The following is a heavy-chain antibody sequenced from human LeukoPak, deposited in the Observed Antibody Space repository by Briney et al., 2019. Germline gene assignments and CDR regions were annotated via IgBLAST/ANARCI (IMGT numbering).Heavy chain of an antibody. CDR1: GFTFDDYA. CDR3: AREMAV. D-gene: IGHD2-8*01. CDR2: ISWNSGSI. Sequence: PGGSLRLSCAASGFTFDDYAMHWVRQAPGKGLEWVSGISWNSGSIGYADSVKGRFTISRDNAKNSLYLQMNSLRAEDTAVYYCAREMAVWGQGALVTVSS. J-gene: IGHJ4*02. V-gene: IGHV3-9*01.